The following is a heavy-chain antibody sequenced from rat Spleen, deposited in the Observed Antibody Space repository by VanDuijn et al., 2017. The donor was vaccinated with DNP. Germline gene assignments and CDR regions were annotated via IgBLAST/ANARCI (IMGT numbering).Heavy chain of an antibody. D-gene: IGHD1-11*01. J-gene: IGHJ2*01. V-gene: IGHV4-2*01. CDR1: GFNFNDYW. CDR3: EKGPNYGGYSDYFDY. Sequence: EVKLVESGGGLVQPGRSLKLSCEASGFNFNDYWMGWVRQAPGKGLEWIGEVNQDSSVTKYSPSLKERLTVSRDNGLNTLYLQMSKLGFEDTAIYYCEKGPNYGGYSDYFDYWGQGVMVTVSS. CDR2: VNQDSSVT.